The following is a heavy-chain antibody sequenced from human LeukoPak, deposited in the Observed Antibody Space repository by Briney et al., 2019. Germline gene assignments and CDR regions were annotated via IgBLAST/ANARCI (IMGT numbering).Heavy chain of an antibody. CDR3: ARVGGH. CDR1: GFTFSSYA. Sequence: PGGSLRLSRAASGFTFSSYAMSWVRQAPGKGLESVSVIYSGGSTYYADSVRGRFTISRDNSKNTLYLQMNSLRVEDTAVYYCARVGGHWGQGTLVTVSS. V-gene: IGHV3-53*01. CDR2: IYSGGST. J-gene: IGHJ4*02. D-gene: IGHD3-10*01.